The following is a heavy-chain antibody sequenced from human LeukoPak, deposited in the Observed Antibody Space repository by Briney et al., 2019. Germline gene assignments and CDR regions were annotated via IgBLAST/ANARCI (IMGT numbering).Heavy chain of an antibody. Sequence: SETLSLTCTVSGGSISTYYWSWIRQPPGKGLEWIGYIYYSGSTNYNPSLKSRVTISVDTSKNQFSLKLSSVTAADTVVYYCARHAIGAAAGNFDYWGQGTLVTVSS. D-gene: IGHD6-13*01. V-gene: IGHV4-59*08. CDR3: ARHAIGAAAGNFDY. J-gene: IGHJ4*02. CDR2: IYYSGST. CDR1: GGSISTYY.